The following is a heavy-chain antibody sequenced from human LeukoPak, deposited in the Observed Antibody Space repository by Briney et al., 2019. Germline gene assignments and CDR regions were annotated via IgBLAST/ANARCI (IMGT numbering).Heavy chain of an antibody. CDR1: GCTFSSYA. D-gene: IGHD4-11*01. Sequence: ASVKVSCKASGCTFSSYAISWVRQAPGQGLEWMGGMIPNFGTATYAQKFQGRVTITADESTSTVYMELSSLRSDETAVYYYARDLGHDYSDYDAFDIWGQGTMVTVSS. CDR3: ARDLGHDYSDYDAFDI. CDR2: MIPNFGTA. J-gene: IGHJ3*02. V-gene: IGHV1-69*13.